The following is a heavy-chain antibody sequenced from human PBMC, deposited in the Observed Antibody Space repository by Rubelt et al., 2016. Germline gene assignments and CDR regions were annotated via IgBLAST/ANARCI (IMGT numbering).Heavy chain of an antibody. CDR3: GRAASTVTTLLDLGY. Sequence: QVQLVQSGAEVKKPGASVKVSCKASGYTFTSYYMHWVRQAPGQGLEWMGILNPSGGSTSYAQKFQGRCTMTRDTSPSTVYMGLSSLRSEDTAVYYWGRAASTVTTLLDLGYWGQGTLVTVSS. CDR2: LNPSGGST. D-gene: IGHD4-17*01. J-gene: IGHJ4*02. V-gene: IGHV1-46*01. CDR1: GYTFTSYY.